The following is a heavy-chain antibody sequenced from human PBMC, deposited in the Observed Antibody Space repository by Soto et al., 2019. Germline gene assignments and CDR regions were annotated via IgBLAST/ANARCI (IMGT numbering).Heavy chain of an antibody. CDR2: ISAYNGNT. Sequence: EASVKVSCKASGYTFTSYGISWVRQAPGQGLEWMGWISAYNGNTNYAQKLQGRVTMTTDTSTSTAYMELRSLRSDDTAVYYCARDGGYSGYEGGRFDYWGQGTLVTVSS. V-gene: IGHV1-18*01. D-gene: IGHD5-12*01. CDR1: GYTFTSYG. CDR3: ARDGGYSGYEGGRFDY. J-gene: IGHJ4*02.